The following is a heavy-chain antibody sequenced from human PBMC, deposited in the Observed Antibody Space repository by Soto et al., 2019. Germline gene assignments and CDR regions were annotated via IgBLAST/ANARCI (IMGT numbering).Heavy chain of an antibody. D-gene: IGHD6-13*01. CDR2: ISYDGSLK. Sequence: QVQLVESGGGVFRPGGSLRLSCAASGFTFDSHTLHWVRQSPAKGLEWLALISYDGSLKSTADSVKGRFTISRDNGRNTLFLEMTSLKSEDTAVYFCARTYSSSWNYLAYWGQGTLVTVTS. V-gene: IGHV3-30*04. J-gene: IGHJ4*02. CDR3: ARTYSSSWNYLAY. CDR1: GFTFDSHT.